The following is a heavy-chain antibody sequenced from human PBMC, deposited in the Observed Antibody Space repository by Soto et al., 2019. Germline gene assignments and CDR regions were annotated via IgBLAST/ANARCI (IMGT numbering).Heavy chain of an antibody. Sequence: SLRLSCAASGFTFSSYGMHWVRQAPGKGLEWVAVISYDGSNKYYADSVKGRFTISRDNSKNTLYLQMNSLRAEDTAVYYCAKGEHQLLEYYYYGMDVWGQGTTVTVSS. CDR3: AKGEHQLLEYYYYGMDV. D-gene: IGHD2-2*01. CDR1: GFTFSSYG. J-gene: IGHJ6*02. V-gene: IGHV3-30*18. CDR2: ISYDGSNK.